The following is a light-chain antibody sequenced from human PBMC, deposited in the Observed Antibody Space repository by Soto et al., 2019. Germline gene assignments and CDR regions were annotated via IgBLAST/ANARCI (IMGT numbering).Light chain of an antibody. CDR3: QQRSNWPPGST. J-gene: IGKJ5*01. Sequence: EIVLTQSPGSLSLSPGERATLSCRASQSISYYLAWYQQKPGQAPRLLIYDASNRATGIPDRLSGSGSGTDFTLTISSLEPEDFAVYYCQQRSNWPPGSTFGQGTRLEIK. CDR2: DAS. CDR1: QSISYY. V-gene: IGKV3-11*01.